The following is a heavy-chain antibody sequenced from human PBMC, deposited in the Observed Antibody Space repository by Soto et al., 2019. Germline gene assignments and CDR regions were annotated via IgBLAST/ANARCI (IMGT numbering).Heavy chain of an antibody. D-gene: IGHD3-10*01. CDR3: ARVFRGGLYYGMDV. Sequence: PGGSLRLSCAASGFTFSSYVMHWVRQAPGKGLEWVAVISYDGSNKYYADSVKGRFTISRDNSKNTLYLQMNSLRAEDTAVYYCARVFRGGLYYGMDVWGQGTTVTVSS. V-gene: IGHV3-30-3*01. CDR1: GFTFSSYV. J-gene: IGHJ6*02. CDR2: ISYDGSNK.